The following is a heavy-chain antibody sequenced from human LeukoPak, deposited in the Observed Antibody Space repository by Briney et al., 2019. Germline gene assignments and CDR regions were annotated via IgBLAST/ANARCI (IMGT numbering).Heavy chain of an antibody. CDR1: GYSISSGDY. CDR2: INHSGST. V-gene: IGHV4-38-2*02. D-gene: IGHD5-24*01. CDR3: ARCYNYVSSWFDP. Sequence: SETLSLTCTVSGYSISSGDYWGWIRQPPGKGLEWIGEINHSGSTNYNPSLKSRVTISVDTSKNQFSLKLSSVTAADTAVYYCARCYNYVSSWFDPWGQGTLVTVSS. J-gene: IGHJ5*02.